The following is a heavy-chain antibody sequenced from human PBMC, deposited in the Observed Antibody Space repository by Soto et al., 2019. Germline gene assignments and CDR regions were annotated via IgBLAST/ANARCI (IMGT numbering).Heavy chain of an antibody. CDR1: GITFRNYA. Sequence: PGGSLRLSCSVSGITFRNYAMHWVRQAPGRGLEXVSXXAXXGXXXXXAXXVKDRFTISRDNSDDTLYLQMSGLRVEETAKYYCVKGNQLLRYYFEFWGPGTLVTVSS. CDR3: VKGNQLLRYYFEF. D-gene: IGHD2-15*01. J-gene: IGHJ4*01. CDR2: XAXXGXXX. V-gene: IGHV3-64D*08.